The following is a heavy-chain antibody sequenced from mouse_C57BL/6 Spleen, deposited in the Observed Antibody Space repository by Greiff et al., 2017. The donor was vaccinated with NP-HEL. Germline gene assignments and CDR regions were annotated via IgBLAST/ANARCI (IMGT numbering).Heavy chain of an antibody. Sequence: QVQLQQPGAELVKPGASVKLSCKASGYTFTSYWMHWVKQRPGRGLEWIGRIDPNSGGTKYNEKFKSKATLTVDKPSSTAYMQLSSLTSKDSAVYDCARNYYGSSSVAWFAYWGQGTLVTVSA. V-gene: IGHV1-72*01. D-gene: IGHD1-1*01. CDR2: IDPNSGGT. CDR3: ARNYYGSSSVAWFAY. CDR1: GYTFTSYW. J-gene: IGHJ3*01.